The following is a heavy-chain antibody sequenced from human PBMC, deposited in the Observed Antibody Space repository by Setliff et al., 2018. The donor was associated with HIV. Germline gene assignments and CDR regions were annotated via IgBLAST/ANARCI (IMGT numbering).Heavy chain of an antibody. CDR3: AADRNYYDSSVLQRPHAFDI. CDR1: GYTFTGYY. V-gene: IGHV1-2*04. J-gene: IGHJ3*02. Sequence: ASVKVSCKASGYTFTGYYMHWVRQAPGQGLEWMGWINPNSGGTNYAQKFQGWVTMTRDTSISTAYMELSSLRSEDTAVYYCAADRNYYDSSVLQRPHAFDIWGRDNGHRLL. CDR2: INPNSGGT. D-gene: IGHD3-22*01.